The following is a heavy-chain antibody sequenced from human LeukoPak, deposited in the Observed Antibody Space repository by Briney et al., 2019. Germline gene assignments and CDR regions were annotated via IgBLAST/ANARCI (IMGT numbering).Heavy chain of an antibody. CDR1: GFTVSSNY. CDR3: ASGYCSGGHCYSVYFQH. Sequence: GGSLRPSCAASGFTVSSNYMSWVRQAPGKGLEWVSVIYSGGNTYYADSVKGRFTISRDNSKNTLYLQMNSLRAEDTAVYYCASGYCSGGHCYSVYFQHWGQGTLVTVSS. J-gene: IGHJ1*01. V-gene: IGHV3-53*01. D-gene: IGHD2-15*01. CDR2: IYSGGNT.